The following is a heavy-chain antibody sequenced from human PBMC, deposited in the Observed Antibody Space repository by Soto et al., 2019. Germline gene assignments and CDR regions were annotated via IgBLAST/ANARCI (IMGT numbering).Heavy chain of an antibody. CDR3: ARDLVLVPGVSVQNWFDP. J-gene: IGHJ5*02. Sequence: GASVKVSCKASGYTFTDYYLHWVRQAPGQGLEWMGIINPSSGSTSYAQKFQGRVTMTRDTSTSTVYMELSSLRSEDTAVYYCARDLVLVPGVSVQNWFDPWGQGTLVTVSS. V-gene: IGHV1-46*01. CDR1: GYTFTDYY. D-gene: IGHD2-2*01. CDR2: INPSSGST.